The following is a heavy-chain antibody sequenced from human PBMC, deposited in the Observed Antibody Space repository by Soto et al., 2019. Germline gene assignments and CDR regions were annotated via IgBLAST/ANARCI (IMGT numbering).Heavy chain of an antibody. V-gene: IGHV3-13*05. CDR3: ARGRRTIFGVVIEYYFDY. CDR2: IGTAGDP. CDR1: GFTFSSYD. Sequence: EVQLVESGGGLVQPGGSLRLSCAASGFTFSSYDMHWVRQATGKGLAWVSAIGTAGDPYYPGSVKGRFTISRENAKNSLYLQMNSLGAGDTAVYCCARGRRTIFGVVIEYYFDYWGQGTPVTVSS. D-gene: IGHD3-3*01. J-gene: IGHJ4*02.